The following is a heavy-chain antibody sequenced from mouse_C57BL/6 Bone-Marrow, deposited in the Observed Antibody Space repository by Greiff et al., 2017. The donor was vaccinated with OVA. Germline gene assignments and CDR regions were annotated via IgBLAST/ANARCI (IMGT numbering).Heavy chain of an antibody. CDR3: TTDDYDAMDY. CDR1: GFNIKDDY. J-gene: IGHJ4*01. V-gene: IGHV14-4*01. CDR2: IDPENGDT. Sequence: VQLQQSGAELVRPGASVKLSCTASGFNIKDDYMHWVKQRPEQGLEWIGWIDPENGDTEYASKFQGKATITADTSSNTAYLQLSSLTSEDTAVYYCTTDDYDAMDYWGQGTSVIVSS.